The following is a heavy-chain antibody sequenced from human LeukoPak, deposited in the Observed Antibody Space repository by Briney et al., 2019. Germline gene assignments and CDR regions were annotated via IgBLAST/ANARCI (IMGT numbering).Heavy chain of an antibody. V-gene: IGHV3-21*01. J-gene: IGHJ5*02. CDR1: GFTFSSYS. CDR3: ARDGSVQEMATIPYET. CDR2: ISSSSSYI. Sequence: GGSLRLSCAASGFTFSSYSMNWVRQAPGKGLEWVSSISSSSSYIYYADSVKGRFTISRDNAKNSLYLQLNSLRAEDTAVYYCARDGSVQEMATIPYETWGQGTLVTVSS. D-gene: IGHD5-24*01.